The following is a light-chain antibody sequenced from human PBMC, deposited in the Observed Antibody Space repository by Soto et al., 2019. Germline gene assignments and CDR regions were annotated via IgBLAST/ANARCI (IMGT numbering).Light chain of an antibody. CDR3: QQSYTTLFN. CDR1: QSISNY. V-gene: IGKV1-39*01. Sequence: DIQMTQSPSSLSASVGDRVTITCRASQSISNYLNWYQQKPGKAPKLLIYAASSLQSGVPSRFSGSGSGTDFTLTISSLQPEDFATYSCQQSYTTLFNFGPETNVDI. CDR2: AAS. J-gene: IGKJ3*01.